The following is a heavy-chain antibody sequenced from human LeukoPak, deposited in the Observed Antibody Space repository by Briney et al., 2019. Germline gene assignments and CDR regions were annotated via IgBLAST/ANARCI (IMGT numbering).Heavy chain of an antibody. Sequence: PSETLSLTCTVSGGSISSSSYYWGWIRRPPGKGLEWIGSIYYSGSTYYNPSLKSRVTISVDTSKNQFSLKLSSVTAADTAVYYCARGRSGGVTLDYWGQGTLVTVSS. D-gene: IGHD3-16*01. J-gene: IGHJ4*02. CDR2: IYYSGST. V-gene: IGHV4-39*01. CDR3: ARGRSGGVTLDY. CDR1: GGSISSSSYY.